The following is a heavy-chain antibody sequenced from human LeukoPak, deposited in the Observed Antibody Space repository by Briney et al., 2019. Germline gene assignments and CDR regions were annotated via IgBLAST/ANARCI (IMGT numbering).Heavy chain of an antibody. CDR3: ARGSLSSGYYYYFDY. D-gene: IGHD3-22*01. V-gene: IGHV4-4*07. J-gene: IGHJ4*02. CDR1: GGSISSYY. Sequence: PSETLSLTCTVSGGSISSYYWSWIRQPAGKGLEWIGRIYTSGSTNYNPSLKSRVTMSVDTSKNQFSLKLSSVTAADTAVYYCARGSLSSGYYYYFDYWGQGTLVTVSS. CDR2: IYTSGST.